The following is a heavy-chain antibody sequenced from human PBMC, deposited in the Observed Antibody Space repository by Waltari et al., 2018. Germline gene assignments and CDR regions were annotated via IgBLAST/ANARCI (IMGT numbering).Heavy chain of an antibody. CDR2: IGSSGRNT. Sequence: EVQLLESGGGLVQPGGSLRLSWAASGFTFSGYDMSWVRRAPGKGLVWLSVIGSSGRNTYYADSVKGRFTISRDDSKNTLYLQMNSLRAEDTAVYYCAKGPAARTNWFDPWGQGTLVTVSS. CDR1: GFTFSGYD. J-gene: IGHJ5*02. D-gene: IGHD2-2*01. V-gene: IGHV3-23*01. CDR3: AKGPAARTNWFDP.